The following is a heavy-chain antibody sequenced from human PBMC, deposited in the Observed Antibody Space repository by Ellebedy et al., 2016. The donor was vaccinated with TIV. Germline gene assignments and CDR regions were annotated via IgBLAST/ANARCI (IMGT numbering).Heavy chain of an antibody. V-gene: IGHV3-43D*03. Sequence: PGGSLRLSCAASGFTFEDFGMHWVRQAPGKGLEWVSLISGDGAGMYYSDSVKGRFTVSRDNREKSLYLHMDSLRPEDTAFYYCAKESERYSNWEGYHFDSWGQGTLVTVSS. CDR1: GFTFEDFG. CDR2: ISGDGAGM. J-gene: IGHJ4*02. D-gene: IGHD1-26*01. CDR3: AKESERYSNWEGYHFDS.